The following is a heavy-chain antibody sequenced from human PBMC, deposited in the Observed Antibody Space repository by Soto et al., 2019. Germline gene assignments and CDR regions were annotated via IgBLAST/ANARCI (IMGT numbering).Heavy chain of an antibody. D-gene: IGHD3-3*01. CDR2: IIPIFGTA. J-gene: IGHJ6*02. V-gene: IGHV1-69*13. CDR1: GGTFSSYA. CDR3: ARVPTRPGDFWSGYYTDYYYYGMDV. Sequence: ASVKVSCKASGGTFSSYAISWVRQAPGQGLEWMGGIIPIFGTANYAQKFQGRVTITADESTSTAYMELSSLRSEDTAVYYCARVPTRPGDFWSGYYTDYYYYGMDVWGPGTTVTVYS.